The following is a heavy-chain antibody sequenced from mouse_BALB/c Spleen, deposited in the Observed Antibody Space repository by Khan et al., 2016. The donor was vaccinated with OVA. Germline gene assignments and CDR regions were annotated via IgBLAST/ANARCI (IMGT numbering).Heavy chain of an antibody. D-gene: IGHD2-14*01. CDR1: GFSLSRYN. Sequence: QVQLKESGPGLVAPSQSLSITCTVSGFSLSRYNIHWVRQPPGKGLEWLGTIWGGGGTDYNSTLKSRLSISKDNSKNQVFLKMNSLQTDDTAMYFCARAYYRYDGYYAMDYWGQGTSVTVSS. V-gene: IGHV2-6-4*01. J-gene: IGHJ4*01. CDR2: IWGGGGT. CDR3: ARAYYRYDGYYAMDY.